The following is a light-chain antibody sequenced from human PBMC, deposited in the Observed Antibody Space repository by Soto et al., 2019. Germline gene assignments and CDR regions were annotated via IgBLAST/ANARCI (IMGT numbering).Light chain of an antibody. CDR3: QQYGSSRGT. V-gene: IGKV3-20*01. Sequence: EIGLKQSQGTLSLSPWERATLSCRTSQSVSSSYLAWYQQKPGQAPRLLIYGASSRATGIPDRFSGSGSGTDFTLTISRLEPEDVAGYYCQQYGSSRGTFGQGTKLEI. CDR1: QSVSSSY. CDR2: GAS. J-gene: IGKJ2*02.